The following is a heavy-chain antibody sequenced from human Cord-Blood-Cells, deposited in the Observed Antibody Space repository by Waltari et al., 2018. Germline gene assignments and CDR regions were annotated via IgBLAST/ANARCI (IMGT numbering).Heavy chain of an antibody. CDR1: GYTFTSSY. D-gene: IGHD2-2*01. CDR2: INPSGGST. CDR3: ARGCSSTSCLYYFDY. J-gene: IGHJ4*02. Sequence: QVQLVQSGAEVKKPGASVKVSCKASGYTFTSSYMHWVRKAPGQCLEWMGIINPSGGSTSYAQKFQGRVTMTRDTSTSTVYMELSSLRSEDTAVYYCARGCSSTSCLYYFDYWGQGTLVTVSS. V-gene: IGHV1-46*03.